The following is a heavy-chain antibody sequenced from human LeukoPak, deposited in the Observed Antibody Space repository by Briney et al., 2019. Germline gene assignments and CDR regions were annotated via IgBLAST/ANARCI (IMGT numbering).Heavy chain of an antibody. J-gene: IGHJ5*02. CDR3: AETNTQDWFDP. D-gene: IGHD1-7*01. V-gene: IGHV4-39*07. CDR2: IYHDGNT. CDR1: GGSISSSSYY. Sequence: PSETLSLTCSVFGGSISSSSYYWGWIRQSPGQGLEWIASIYHDGNTFYNPSLKSRVAISVDTAKSQVSLRLRSVTAADTAVYYCAETNTQDWFDPWGQGALVTVSS.